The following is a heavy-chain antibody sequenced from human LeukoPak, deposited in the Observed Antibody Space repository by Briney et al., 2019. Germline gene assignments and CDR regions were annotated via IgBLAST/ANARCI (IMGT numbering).Heavy chain of an antibody. V-gene: IGHV1-69*06. D-gene: IGHD2-2*01. Sequence: SVKVSCKASGGTFSSYAISWVRQAPGQELEWMGGIIPIFGTANYAQKFQGRVTITADKSTSTAYMELSSLRSEDTAVYYCARGYCSSTSCYAFDIWGQGTMVTVSS. CDR1: GGTFSSYA. J-gene: IGHJ3*02. CDR2: IIPIFGTA. CDR3: ARGYCSSTSCYAFDI.